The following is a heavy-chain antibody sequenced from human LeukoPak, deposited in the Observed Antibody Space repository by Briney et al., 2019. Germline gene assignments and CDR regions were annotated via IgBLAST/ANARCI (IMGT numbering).Heavy chain of an antibody. V-gene: IGHV4-39*01. Sequence: SETLSLTCTVSGGSISSSSYYWGWIRQPPGKGLEWIGSVYYSGSTYYNPSLKSRVTISVDTSKNQFSLKLSSVTAADTAVYYCARQSAIFALHYYYMDVWGKGTTVTVSS. D-gene: IGHD3-3*01. CDR1: GGSISSSSYY. J-gene: IGHJ6*03. CDR3: ARQSAIFALHYYYMDV. CDR2: VYYSGST.